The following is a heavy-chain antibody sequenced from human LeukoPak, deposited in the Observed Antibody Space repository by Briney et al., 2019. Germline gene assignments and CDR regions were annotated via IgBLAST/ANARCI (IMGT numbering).Heavy chain of an antibody. CDR2: INPNSGGT. Sequence: ASVKVSCKASGYTLTGYYMHWVRQAPGQGLEWMGWINPNSGGTNYAQKFQGRVTMTRDTSISTAYMELSRLRSDDTAVYYCASPHSKYYYGSGVYYMDVWGKGTTVTVSS. J-gene: IGHJ6*03. CDR3: ASPHSKYYYGSGVYYMDV. V-gene: IGHV1-2*02. CDR1: GYTLTGYY. D-gene: IGHD3-10*01.